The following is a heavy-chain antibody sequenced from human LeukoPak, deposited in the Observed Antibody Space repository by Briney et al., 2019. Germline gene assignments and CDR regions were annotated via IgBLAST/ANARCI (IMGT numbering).Heavy chain of an antibody. V-gene: IGHV3-66*01. D-gene: IGHD3-22*01. CDR1: GFTVSSSY. CDR2: IYSGGST. J-gene: IGHJ3*02. CDR3: ARERITMISEAFDI. Sequence: PGGSLRLSCAASGFTVSSSYMSWVRQAPGKGLEWVSGIYSGGSTYYADSVKGRFTISRDNSKNTLFLQMNSLRPEDTAVYYRARERITMISEAFDIWGQGTMVTVSS.